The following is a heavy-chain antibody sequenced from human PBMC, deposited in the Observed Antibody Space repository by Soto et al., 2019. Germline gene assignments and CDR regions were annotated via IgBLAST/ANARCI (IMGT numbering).Heavy chain of an antibody. CDR2: IWYDGSNK. CDR3: ARDTSPYYDFWSGYYPSYGMDV. V-gene: IGHV3-33*01. D-gene: IGHD3-3*01. CDR1: GFTFSSYG. Sequence: GGSLRLSCAASGFTFSSYGMHWVRQAPGKGLEWVAVIWYDGSNKYYAYSVKGRFTISRDNSKNTLYLQMNSLRSEDTAVYYCARDTSPYYDFWSGYYPSYGMDVWGQGTTVTVSS. J-gene: IGHJ6*02.